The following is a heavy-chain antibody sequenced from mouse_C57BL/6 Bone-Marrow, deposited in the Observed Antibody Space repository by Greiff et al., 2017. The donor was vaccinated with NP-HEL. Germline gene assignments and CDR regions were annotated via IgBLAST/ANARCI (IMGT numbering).Heavy chain of an antibody. J-gene: IGHJ1*03. CDR3: ARIAKTPYYYGSRGWYFDV. D-gene: IGHD1-1*01. CDR1: GFSLRTFGMG. Sequence: QVTLKVSGPGILQPSQTLSLTCSFSGFSLRTFGMGVGWIRQPSGKGLEWLAHIWWDDDKYFNPALKSRLTISTDTSTHQVFLKLATVDTADTATDYCARIAKTPYYYGSRGWYFDVWGTGTTVTVSS. V-gene: IGHV8-8*01. CDR2: IWWDDDK.